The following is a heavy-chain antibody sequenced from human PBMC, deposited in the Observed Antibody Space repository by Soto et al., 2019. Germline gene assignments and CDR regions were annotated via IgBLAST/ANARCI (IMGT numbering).Heavy chain of an antibody. CDR1: GFTFSSYG. D-gene: IGHD3-10*01. Sequence: GGSLRLSCAASGFTFSSYGMHWVRQAPGKGLEWVAIIWYDGSNKYYVDSVKGRFAISRDNAKNSLFLQVNSLRAEDTAVYYCARGTAPLITVLRGPPPMRGFDIWGQGSMVTVSS. J-gene: IGHJ3*02. V-gene: IGHV3-33*01. CDR3: ARGTAPLITVLRGPPPMRGFDI. CDR2: IWYDGSNK.